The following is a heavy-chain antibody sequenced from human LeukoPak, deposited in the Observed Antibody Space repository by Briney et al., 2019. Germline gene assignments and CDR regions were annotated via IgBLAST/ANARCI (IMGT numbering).Heavy chain of an antibody. CDR2: IRYHGSDK. CDR3: ARSPTSWYFDY. D-gene: IGHD2-2*01. V-gene: IGHV3-30*02. CDR1: GFTFSGSG. J-gene: IGHJ4*02. Sequence: GESLRLSCAASGFTFSGSGMHWVRQTPGKGLEWVAFIRYHGSDKYYADSVKGRFTISRDNSKNTLYLQMNSLRPEDTSVYFCARSPTSWYFDYWGQGTLVTVSS.